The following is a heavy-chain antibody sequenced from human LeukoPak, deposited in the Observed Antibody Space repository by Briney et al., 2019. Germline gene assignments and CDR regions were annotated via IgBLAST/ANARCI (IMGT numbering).Heavy chain of an antibody. CDR1: GFILSSYS. V-gene: IGHV3-48*01. Sequence: GGSLRLSCAASGFILSSYSMNWVRQAPGKGLEWVSYISSSSSTIYYAGSVKGRFTISRDNAKNSLYLQMNSLRAEDTAVYYCARVGYSSGWYSRYYYYYMDVWGKGTTVTVSS. CDR3: ARVGYSSGWYSRYYYYYMDV. D-gene: IGHD6-19*01. CDR2: ISSSSSTI. J-gene: IGHJ6*03.